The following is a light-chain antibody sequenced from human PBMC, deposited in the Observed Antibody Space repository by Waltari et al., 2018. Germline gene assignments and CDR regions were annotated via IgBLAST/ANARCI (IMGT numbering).Light chain of an antibody. CDR1: SGDVGGYNY. J-gene: IGLJ3*02. V-gene: IGLV2-14*01. Sequence: QSALTQPASVSGSPGQSITISCAGSSGDVGGYNYVSWYQQYPGNAPKLMIYDVNKRPSGVSYRFSGSKSGNTASLTISRLQGEDEADYYCISYTASGAWLFGGGTKLTVL. CDR3: ISYTASGAWL. CDR2: DVN.